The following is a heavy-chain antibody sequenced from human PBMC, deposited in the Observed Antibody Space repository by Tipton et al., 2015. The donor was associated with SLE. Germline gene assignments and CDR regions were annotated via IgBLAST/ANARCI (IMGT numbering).Heavy chain of an antibody. V-gene: IGHV4-59*11. CDR3: ARSGPALGYCSGGSCLDY. J-gene: IGHJ4*02. Sequence: TLSLTCTVSGASISSHYWSWIRQPPGKGLEWIGYIYYSGSTNYNPSLKSRVTISVDTSKNQFSLKLNSVTAADTAVYYCARSGPALGYCSGGSCLDYWGQGTLVTVSS. D-gene: IGHD2-15*01. CDR2: IYYSGST. CDR1: GASISSHY.